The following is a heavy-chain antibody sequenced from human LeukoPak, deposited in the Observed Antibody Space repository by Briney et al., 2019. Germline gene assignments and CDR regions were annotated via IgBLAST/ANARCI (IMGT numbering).Heavy chain of an antibody. V-gene: IGHV3-30-3*01. CDR3: AREGELPSTYYFDY. Sequence: GGSLRLPCAASGFTFSSYAMHWVRQAPGKGLEWVAVISYDGSNKYYADSVKGRFTISRDNSKNTLYLQMNSLRAEDTAVYYCAREGELPSTYYFDYWGQGTLVTVSS. D-gene: IGHD1-26*01. J-gene: IGHJ4*02. CDR1: GFTFSSYA. CDR2: ISYDGSNK.